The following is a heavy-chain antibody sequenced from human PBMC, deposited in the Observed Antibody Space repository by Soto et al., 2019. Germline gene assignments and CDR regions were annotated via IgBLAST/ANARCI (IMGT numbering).Heavy chain of an antibody. Sequence: GGSLRLSCAASGFTFSSYAMSWVRQAPGKGLEWVSAISGSGGSTYYADSVKGRFTISRDNSKNTLYLQMNSLRAEDTAVYYCAKAPPAFYGDYEVHYYYYMDVWGKGTTVTVSS. D-gene: IGHD4-17*01. V-gene: IGHV3-23*01. CDR1: GFTFSSYA. J-gene: IGHJ6*03. CDR3: AKAPPAFYGDYEVHYYYYMDV. CDR2: ISGSGGST.